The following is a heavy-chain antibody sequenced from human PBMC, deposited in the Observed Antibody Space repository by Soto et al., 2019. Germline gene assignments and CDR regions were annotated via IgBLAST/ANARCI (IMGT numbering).Heavy chain of an antibody. CDR2: IYYSGST. CDR1: GDSISSGGYY. V-gene: IGHV4-31*03. J-gene: IGHJ4*02. CDR3: ARFGLALNEGSLDY. D-gene: IGHD3-3*01. Sequence: SESMALSSTVSGDSISSGGYYWSWIRQHPGKGLEWIGYIYYSGSTYYNPSLKSRVTISVDTSKNQFSLKLSSVTAADTAVYYCARFGLALNEGSLDYWGQGTLVTVSS.